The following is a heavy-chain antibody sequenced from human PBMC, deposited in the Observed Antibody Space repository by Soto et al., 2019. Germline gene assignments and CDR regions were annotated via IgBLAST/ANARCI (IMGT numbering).Heavy chain of an antibody. D-gene: IGHD6-19*01. CDR2: IYHTGST. J-gene: IGHJ4*01. Sequence: SETLSLTCAVSGGSISSTNLWTWVRQPPGKGLEWIGEIYHTGSTTFNPSLKSRVTISVDTSNNQLSLKLRSVTAADTAVYYCARHDGFSSGWIFDYWGHGTLVTVSS. V-gene: IGHV4-4*02. CDR3: ARHDGFSSGWIFDY. CDR1: GGSISSTNL.